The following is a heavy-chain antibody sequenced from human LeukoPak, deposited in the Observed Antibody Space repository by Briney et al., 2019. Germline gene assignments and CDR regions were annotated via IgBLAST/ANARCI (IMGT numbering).Heavy chain of an antibody. CDR3: ARGGLRWSTESTDKDAFDI. CDR2: INPNSGGT. Sequence: ASVKVSCKASGYTFTGHYMHWVRQAPGQGLEWMGRINPNSGGTNYAQKFQGRVTMTRDTSISTAYMELSRLRSDDTAVYYCARGGLRWSTESTDKDAFDIWGQGTMVTVSS. CDR1: GYTFTGHY. D-gene: IGHD4-23*01. V-gene: IGHV1-2*06. J-gene: IGHJ3*02.